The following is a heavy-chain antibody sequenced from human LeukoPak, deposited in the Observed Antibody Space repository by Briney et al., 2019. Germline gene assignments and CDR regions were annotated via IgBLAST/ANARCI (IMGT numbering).Heavy chain of an antibody. J-gene: IGHJ4*02. CDR3: SRVVFRQLIN. CDR2: IYSGGDT. D-gene: IGHD1-1*01. V-gene: IGHV3-66*01. CDR1: GFTARSNS. Sequence: GGSLRLSCAATGFTARSNSVSWVRQAPGKGLEWISLIYSGGDTYYADSVKGRLFVSRDTSKNTFFLQVNSLRGDDTAIYYCSRVVFRQLINWGPGTLVTVTS.